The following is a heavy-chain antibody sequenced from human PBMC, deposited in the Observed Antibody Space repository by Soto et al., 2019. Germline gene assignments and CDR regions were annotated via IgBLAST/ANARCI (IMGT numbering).Heavy chain of an antibody. CDR2: ISSSGSTI. V-gene: IGHV3-48*04. D-gene: IGHD4-17*01. CDR1: GFTFSSYA. J-gene: IGHJ6*03. CDR3: ARAYGDYYYYYMDV. Sequence: GGSLRLSCAASGFTFSSYAMHWVRQAPGKGLEWVSYISSSGSTIYYADSVKGRFTISRDNAKNSLYLQMNSLRAEDTAVYYCARAYGDYYYYYMDVWGKGTTVTVSS.